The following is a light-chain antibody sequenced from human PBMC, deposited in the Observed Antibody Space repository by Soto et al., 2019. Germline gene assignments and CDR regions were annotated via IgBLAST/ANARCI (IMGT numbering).Light chain of an antibody. CDR3: EHYNSYSEA. CDR1: QTISSW. CDR2: KAS. V-gene: IGKV1-5*03. Sequence: DIQMTQSPSTLSGSVGDRVTITCRASQTISSWLAWYQQKPGKAPKLLIYKASTLKSGVPSRFSGSGSGTELTLTIRSLQPDDFASYYCEHYNSYSEAFGQGTKVELK. J-gene: IGKJ1*01.